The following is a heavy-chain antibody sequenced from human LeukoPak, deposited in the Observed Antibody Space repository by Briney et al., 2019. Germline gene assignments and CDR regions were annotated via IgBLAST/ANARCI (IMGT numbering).Heavy chain of an antibody. CDR1: GFTFSGYW. D-gene: IGHD3-10*01. J-gene: IGHJ4*02. CDR2: INSDGSST. Sequence: GGSLRLSCAASGFTFSGYWMHWVRQAPGKGLVWVSRINSDGSSTSYADSVKGRFTISRDNAKNTPYLQMNSLRAEDTAVYYCARDRYFGSEMHSFDYWGQGTLVTVSS. V-gene: IGHV3-74*01. CDR3: ARDRYFGSEMHSFDY.